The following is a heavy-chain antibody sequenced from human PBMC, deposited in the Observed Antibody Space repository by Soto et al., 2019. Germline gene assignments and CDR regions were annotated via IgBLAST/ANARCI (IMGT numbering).Heavy chain of an antibody. J-gene: IGHJ4*02. CDR3: ARVNFGEQFDY. D-gene: IGHD3-10*01. CDR1: GYTFTNYL. V-gene: IGHV1-18*01. Sequence: ASLKVSFKASGYTFTNYLINLLRQYRGQGIEWMGWFNPKNGNTNYAKTFEGRLTLTTDTSTSTAFMELSNLRSEDTAFYYCARVNFGEQFDYWGKRTMVTVSS. CDR2: FNPKNGNT.